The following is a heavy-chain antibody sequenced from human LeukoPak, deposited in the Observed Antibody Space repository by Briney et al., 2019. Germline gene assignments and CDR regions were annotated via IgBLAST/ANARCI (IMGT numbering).Heavy chain of an antibody. CDR2: ISGSGGST. D-gene: IGHD3-22*01. V-gene: IGHV3-23*01. Sequence: PGGSLRLSCAASGFTFSSYAMSWVRQAPGKGLEWVSAISGSGGSTYYADSVKGRFTISRDNSKNTLYLQMNSLRAEDTAVYYCERAWGYYDSGGYTPLGYWGQGTLVTVSS. J-gene: IGHJ4*02. CDR3: ERAWGYYDSGGYTPLGY. CDR1: GFTFSSYA.